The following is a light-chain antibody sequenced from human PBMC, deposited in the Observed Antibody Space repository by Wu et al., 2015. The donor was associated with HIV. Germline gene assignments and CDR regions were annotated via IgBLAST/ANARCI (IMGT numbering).Light chain of an antibody. CDR1: QRLSSFY. V-gene: IGKV3-20*01. CDR3: QQYNNWPET. J-gene: IGKJ1*01. Sequence: VLTQSPGTLSLSPGERATLSCRASQRLSSFYLAWYQQKPGQAPRLLIYGASTRATGIPDRFSGSGSVTDFTLTISSLEPEDFAVYYCQQYNNWPETFGQGTKVEIK. CDR2: GAS.